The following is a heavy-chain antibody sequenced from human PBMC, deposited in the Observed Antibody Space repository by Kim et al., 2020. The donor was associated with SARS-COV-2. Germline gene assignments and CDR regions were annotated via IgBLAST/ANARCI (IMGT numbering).Heavy chain of an antibody. J-gene: IGHJ4*02. Sequence: GGSLRLSCAASGFTFRDHYMNWIRQAPGKVLEWVSYISSRADTKKYAVSVKGRFTISRDNPRNSLYLQMNSLRVEDTAVYFCARASFGVLTPFDYWGQGT. CDR3: ARASFGVLTPFDY. CDR2: ISSRADTK. D-gene: IGHD3-3*01. V-gene: IGHV3-11*01. CDR1: GFTFRDHY.